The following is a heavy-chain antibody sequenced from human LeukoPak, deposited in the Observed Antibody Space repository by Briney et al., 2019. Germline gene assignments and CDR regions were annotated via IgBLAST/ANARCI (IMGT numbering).Heavy chain of an antibody. CDR1: GFTFSSYE. Sequence: GGSLRLSCAASGFTFSSYEMNWVRQAPGKGLEWVSYISSSGSTIYYADSVKGRFTISRDNAKNSLYLQMNSLRAEDTAVYYCARDPTVTTWRKPNNWFDPWGQGTLVTVSS. CDR3: ARDPTVTTWRKPNNWFDP. CDR2: ISSSGSTI. J-gene: IGHJ5*02. D-gene: IGHD4-17*01. V-gene: IGHV3-48*03.